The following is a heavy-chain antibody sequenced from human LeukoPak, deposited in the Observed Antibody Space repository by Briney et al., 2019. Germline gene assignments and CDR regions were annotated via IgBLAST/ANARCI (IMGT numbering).Heavy chain of an antibody. D-gene: IGHD2-2*01. CDR3: ARDGQSGYCSSTSCYSWVY. CDR2: IIPIFGTA. J-gene: IGHJ4*02. Sequence: SVKVSCKASGYTFTSYGISWVRQAPGQGLEWMGGIIPIFGTANYAQKFQGRVTITTDESTSIAYMELSSLRSEDTAVYYCARDGQSGYCSSTSCYSWVYWGQGTLVTVSS. CDR1: GYTFTSYG. V-gene: IGHV1-69*05.